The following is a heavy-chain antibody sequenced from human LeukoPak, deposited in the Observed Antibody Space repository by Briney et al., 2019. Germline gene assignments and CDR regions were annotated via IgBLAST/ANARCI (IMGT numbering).Heavy chain of an antibody. V-gene: IGHV4-4*07. CDR1: GGTISSYY. Sequence: SETLSLTCTVSGGTISSYYWSWIRQPAGKGLEWIWGIYTSGSTNYNPSLKSRVTMSVDTSKNQFSLKLSSVTAADTAVYYCARGRYTTDYYYYYMDVWGKGTTVTASS. J-gene: IGHJ6*03. CDR2: IYTSGST. D-gene: IGHD1-1*01. CDR3: ARGRYTTDYYYYYMDV.